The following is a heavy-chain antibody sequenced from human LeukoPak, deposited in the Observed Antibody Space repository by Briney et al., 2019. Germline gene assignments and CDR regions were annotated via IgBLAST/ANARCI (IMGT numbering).Heavy chain of an antibody. CDR3: AKDRQLWSY. CDR1: GFTFSSYA. J-gene: IGHJ4*02. D-gene: IGHD5-18*01. CDR2: IGGSGGST. Sequence: GGSLRLSCAASGFTFSSYAMSWVRQAPGKGLEWVSAIGGSGGSTYYAESMKGQFTISRDNSKNTLYLQMNSLRAEDTAVYYCAKDRQLWSYWGQGTLVTVSS. V-gene: IGHV3-23*01.